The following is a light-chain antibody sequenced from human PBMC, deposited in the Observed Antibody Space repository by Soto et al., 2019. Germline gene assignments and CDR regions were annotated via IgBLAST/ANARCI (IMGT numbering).Light chain of an antibody. J-gene: IGLJ1*01. CDR2: TTN. Sequence: QSALTQPHSASGTPGQRVTISCSGSSSNIGTSSVHWFQQLPGTAPKLLISTTNQRPSGVPERFSGSKSGTSASLAISGLQSDDEADYYCEAWDDSLNGHVFGTGTKVTVL. CDR1: SSNIGTSS. CDR3: EAWDDSLNGHV. V-gene: IGLV1-44*01.